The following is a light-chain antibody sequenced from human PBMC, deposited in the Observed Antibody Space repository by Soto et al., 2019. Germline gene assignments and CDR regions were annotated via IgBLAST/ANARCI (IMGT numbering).Light chain of an antibody. J-gene: IGKJ1*01. Sequence: EIVMTQSPATLSVSPGERATLSCRASQSVGSNLAWYQQKPGQAPRLLIYGVSTRATGIPARFSGSGSGTEFTLTISSLPSEDFAVYYCQQYNNWPRTFAQGTKVEIK. CDR2: GVS. V-gene: IGKV3-15*01. CDR1: QSVGSN. CDR3: QQYNNWPRT.